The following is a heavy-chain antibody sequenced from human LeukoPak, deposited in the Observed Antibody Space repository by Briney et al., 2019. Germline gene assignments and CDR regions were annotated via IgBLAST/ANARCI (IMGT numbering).Heavy chain of an antibody. J-gene: IGHJ5*02. CDR1: GYTFTSYD. CDR3: AGVPNLWFGDDWFDP. V-gene: IGHV1-8*01. D-gene: IGHD3-10*01. CDR2: MNPNSGNT. Sequence: GASVKVSCKASGYTFTSYDINWVRQATGQGLEWMGWMNPNSGNTGYAQKFQGRVTMTRNTSISTAYMELSSLRSEDTAVYYCAGVPNLWFGDDWFDPWGQGTLVTVSS.